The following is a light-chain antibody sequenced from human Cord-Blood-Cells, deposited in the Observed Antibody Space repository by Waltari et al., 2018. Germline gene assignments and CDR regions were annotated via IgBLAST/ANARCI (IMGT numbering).Light chain of an antibody. J-gene: IGKJ1*01. CDR3: QQSDSTPCT. V-gene: IGKV1-39*01. Sequence: DIQMTQSPSSLSASVGDRVTITCRASQSISSYLNCYQQKPGNAPNLLIYAASSLQSGVPSRFSGSGSGTDVTLTISSRQPEDFATYYCQQSDSTPCTFGQGTKVEIK. CDR2: AAS. CDR1: QSISSY.